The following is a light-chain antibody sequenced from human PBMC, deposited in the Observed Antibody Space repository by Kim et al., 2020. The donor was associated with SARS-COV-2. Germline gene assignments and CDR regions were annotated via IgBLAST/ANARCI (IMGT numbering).Light chain of an antibody. Sequence: DIQMTQSPSSLSASVGDRVIINCRASQNIGNSLNWYQQKVGKAPNLLIYDASTLQTGVPSRFSGSGSGTDFTLTIHSLKPEDFATYHCQQSFSSPWTFGQGTKVDIK. CDR1: QNIGNS. CDR3: QQSFSSPWT. CDR2: DAS. V-gene: IGKV1-39*01. J-gene: IGKJ1*01.